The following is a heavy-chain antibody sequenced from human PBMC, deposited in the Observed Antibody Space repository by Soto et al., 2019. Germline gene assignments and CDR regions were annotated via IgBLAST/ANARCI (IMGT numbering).Heavy chain of an antibody. Sequence: QVQLVESGGGVVQPGRSLRLSCAASGFTFRNYAMHWVRQVPHAPGKGLELVAVISYDGINQFYADSVRGRFTISRDDSKNTLYLQMNSLRADDTAVYYCARDDYSTTGRNSGFDDWGQGTLVTVSS. CDR1: GFTFRNYA. V-gene: IGHV3-30-3*01. D-gene: IGHD2-8*01. CDR3: ARDDYSTTGRNSGFDD. CDR2: ISYDGINQ. J-gene: IGHJ4*02.